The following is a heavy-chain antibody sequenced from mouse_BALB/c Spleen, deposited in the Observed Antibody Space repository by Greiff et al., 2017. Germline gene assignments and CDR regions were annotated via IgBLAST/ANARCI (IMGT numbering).Heavy chain of an antibody. D-gene: IGHD1-1*01. CDR2: IYPGDGDT. Sequence: VQLQQSGPELVKPGASVKISCKASGYAFSSSWMNWVKQRPGQGLEWIGRIYPGDGDTNYNGKFKGKATLTADKSSSTAYMQLSSLTSVDSAVYFCASPSITTVVATDYAMDYWGQGTSVTVSS. CDR3: ASPSITTVVATDYAMDY. CDR1: GYAFSSSW. V-gene: IGHV1-82*01. J-gene: IGHJ4*01.